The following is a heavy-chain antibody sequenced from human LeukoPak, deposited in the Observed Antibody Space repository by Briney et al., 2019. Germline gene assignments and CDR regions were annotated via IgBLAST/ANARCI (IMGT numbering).Heavy chain of an antibody. CDR1: GYTFTSYA. CDR2: INAGNGNT. Sequence: ASVKVSCKASGYTFTSYAMHWVRQAPGQRLEWTGWINAGNGNTKYSQKFQGRVTITRDTSASTAYMELSSLRSEDTAVYYCARAATMVRGVNVFYYWGQGTLVTVSS. V-gene: IGHV1-3*01. J-gene: IGHJ4*02. CDR3: ARAATMVRGVNVFYY. D-gene: IGHD3-10*01.